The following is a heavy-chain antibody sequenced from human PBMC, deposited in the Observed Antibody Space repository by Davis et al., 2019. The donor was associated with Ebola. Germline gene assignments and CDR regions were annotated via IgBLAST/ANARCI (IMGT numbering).Heavy chain of an antibody. D-gene: IGHD2-15*01. CDR2: LSGAGYNA. V-gene: IGHV3-23*01. Sequence: GSLRLSCVGSGFPFSHYAMSWVRQAPGNGLQWVSTLSGAGYNAYYADSVEGRFTISRDNSKNTLYLQMNSLGVDDTALYYCAKDQGRGPYGMDVWGQGTTVTVSS. CDR1: GFPFSHYA. CDR3: AKDQGRGPYGMDV. J-gene: IGHJ6*02.